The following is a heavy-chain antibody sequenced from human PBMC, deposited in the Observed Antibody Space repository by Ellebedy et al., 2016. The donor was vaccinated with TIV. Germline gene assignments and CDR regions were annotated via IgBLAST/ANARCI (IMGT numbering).Heavy chain of an antibody. CDR2: INHGGST. CDR1: GGSFTGYY. J-gene: IGHJ4*02. D-gene: IGHD3-16*01. CDR3: ARGGYSYDYPY. Sequence: MPSETLSLTCAVYGGSFTGYYWSWIRQPPGKGLEWIGEINHGGSTNYNPSLKSRATISLDTSKNQFSLKLSSVTAADTAVYYCARGGYSYDYPYWGQGTLVTVSS. V-gene: IGHV4-34*01.